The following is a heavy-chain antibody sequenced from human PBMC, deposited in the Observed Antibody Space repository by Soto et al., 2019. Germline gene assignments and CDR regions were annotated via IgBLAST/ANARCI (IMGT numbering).Heavy chain of an antibody. CDR1: GYSFTGYC. D-gene: IGHD3-3*01. V-gene: IGHV1-18*01. CDR2: ISAYKGNT. Sequence: ASVKVSCKASGYSFTGYCFTWVRQAPGQGLEWMGWISAYKGNTNYSQKFQGRVTMTTDTSTSTAYMELRSLSSDDTAIYYCARVSITIFGVVIPPSFDYWGQGTLVTVSS. J-gene: IGHJ4*02. CDR3: ARVSITIFGVVIPPSFDY.